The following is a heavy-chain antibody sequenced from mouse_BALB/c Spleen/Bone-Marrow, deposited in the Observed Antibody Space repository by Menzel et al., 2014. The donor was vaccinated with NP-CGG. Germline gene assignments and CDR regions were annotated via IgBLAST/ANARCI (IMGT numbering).Heavy chain of an antibody. J-gene: IGHJ4*01. V-gene: IGHV14-4*02. D-gene: IGHD2-14*01. CDR1: GFNIKDYY. CDR3: NPNYYRYSYYAMDY. CDR2: IDPENGDT. Sequence: EVKLVESGAELVRSGASVKLSCTASGFNIKDYYMHWVKQRPEQGLEWIGWIDPENGDTEYAPKFQGKATMTADTSSNTAYLQLSSLTSEDTAVYYCNPNYYRYSYYAMDYWGQGTSVTVSS.